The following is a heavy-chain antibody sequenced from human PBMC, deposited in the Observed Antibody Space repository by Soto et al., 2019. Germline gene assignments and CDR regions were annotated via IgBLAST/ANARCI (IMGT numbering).Heavy chain of an antibody. Sequence: EVQLVESGGGLVKPGGSLRLSCAGSGSTFSTYTMSWVRQASGKGLEWVSFISSSSNYIYYADSVRGRFIISRDNAKNSMDLQMNGLRAEDTAVYYCATHRYYCDSGGYLHGMDVWGQGTTVTVSS. D-gene: IGHD3-22*01. J-gene: IGHJ6*02. CDR1: GSTFSTYT. V-gene: IGHV3-21*01. CDR3: ATHRYYCDSGGYLHGMDV. CDR2: ISSSSNYI.